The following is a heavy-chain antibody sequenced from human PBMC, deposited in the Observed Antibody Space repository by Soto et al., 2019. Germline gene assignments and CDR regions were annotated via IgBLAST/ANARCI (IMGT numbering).Heavy chain of an antibody. D-gene: IGHD1-1*01. CDR2: IYYSGRT. V-gene: IGHV4-31*03. Sequence: TLSLTCTLSGRSISSGGYYWSWIRQHQGECLEWIEYIYYSGRTYYNPSLKSRVTISVDTSKNQFSLKLSSVTAADTAVYYCARDLLQPPPCPGRYFDYWGQGTLVTVSS. CDR1: GRSISSGGYY. J-gene: IGHJ4*02. CDR3: ARDLLQPPPCPGRYFDY.